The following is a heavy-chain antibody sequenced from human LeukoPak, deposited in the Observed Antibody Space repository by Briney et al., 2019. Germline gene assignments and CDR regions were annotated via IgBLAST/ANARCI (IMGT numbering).Heavy chain of an antibody. CDR2: ISAYNGNT. Sequence: GASVKVSCKASGYTFTSYGISWVRQAPGQGLEWMGWISAYNGNTNYAQKFQGRVTITADESTSTAYMELSSLRSEDTAVYYCARDIAARLRAFDIWGQGTMVTVSS. J-gene: IGHJ3*02. V-gene: IGHV1-18*01. D-gene: IGHD6-6*01. CDR3: ARDIAARLRAFDI. CDR1: GYTFTSYG.